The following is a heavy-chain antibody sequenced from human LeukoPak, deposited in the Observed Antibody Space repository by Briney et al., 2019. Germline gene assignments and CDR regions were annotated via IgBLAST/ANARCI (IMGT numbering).Heavy chain of an antibody. CDR1: GGFISSYY. J-gene: IGHJ5*02. Sequence: SETLSLTCTVSGGFISSYYWSWIRQPPGKGLEWIGYIYYSGSTNYNPSLKSRVTISVDTSKNQFSLKLSSVTAADTAVYYCARDRGSGWLWFDPWGQGTLVTVSS. CDR2: IYYSGST. V-gene: IGHV4-59*01. D-gene: IGHD6-19*01. CDR3: ARDRGSGWLWFDP.